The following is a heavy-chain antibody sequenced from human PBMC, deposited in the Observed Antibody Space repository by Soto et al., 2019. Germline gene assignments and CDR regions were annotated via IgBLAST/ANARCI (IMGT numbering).Heavy chain of an antibody. J-gene: IGHJ3*02. CDR1: GYTLTELS. Sequence: GASVKVYCKVSGYTLTELSMHWVRQAPGKGLEWMGGFDPEDGETIYAQKFQGRVTMTEDTSTDTAYMELSSLRSEDTAAYYCATATRHDAFDIWGQGTMVTVSS. V-gene: IGHV1-24*01. CDR2: FDPEDGET. CDR3: ATATRHDAFDI.